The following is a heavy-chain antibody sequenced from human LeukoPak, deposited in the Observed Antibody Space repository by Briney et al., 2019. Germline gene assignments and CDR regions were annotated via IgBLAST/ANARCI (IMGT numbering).Heavy chain of an antibody. CDR3: AREYYDFWSGYYGYNWFDP. V-gene: IGHV1-69*01. CDR2: IIPIFGTA. D-gene: IGHD3-3*01. Sequence: GSSVKVSCKASGGTFSSYAISWVRQAPGQGLEWMGGIIPIFGTANYAQKFQGRVTITADESTSTAYMELSSLRSEDTAVYYCAREYYDFWSGYYGYNWFDPWGQGTLVTVSS. J-gene: IGHJ5*02. CDR1: GGTFSSYA.